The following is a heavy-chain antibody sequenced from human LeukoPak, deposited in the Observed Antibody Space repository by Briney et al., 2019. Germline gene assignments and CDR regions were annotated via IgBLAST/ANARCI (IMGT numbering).Heavy chain of an antibody. V-gene: IGHV1-2*02. CDR3: ARGYGSGSLDY. CDR1: GYSFTSYG. J-gene: IGHJ4*02. D-gene: IGHD3-10*01. Sequence: GASVKLSCNASGYSFTSYGINWGRHPTGQGLEWMGWINPNSGGTNYAPKFQGRVNMTRDTYIRTAYMELSRLRSDDTAVYYCARGYGSGSLDYWGQGTLVTVSS. CDR2: INPNSGGT.